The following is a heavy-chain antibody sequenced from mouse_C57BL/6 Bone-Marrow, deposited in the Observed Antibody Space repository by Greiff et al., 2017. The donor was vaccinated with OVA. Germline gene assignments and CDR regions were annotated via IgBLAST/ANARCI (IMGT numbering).Heavy chain of an antibody. D-gene: IGHD1-1*01. CDR1: GISITTGNYR. V-gene: IGHV3-5*01. J-gene: IGHJ1*03. CDR2: IYYSGTI. Sequence: DVKLVESGPGLVKPSQTVFLTCTVTGISITTGNYRWSWIRQFPGNKLEWIGYIYYSGTITYNPSLTSRTTITRDTPKNQFFLEMNSLTAEDTATYYCARERGYGSSYWYFDVWGTGTTVTVSS. CDR3: ARERGYGSSYWYFDV.